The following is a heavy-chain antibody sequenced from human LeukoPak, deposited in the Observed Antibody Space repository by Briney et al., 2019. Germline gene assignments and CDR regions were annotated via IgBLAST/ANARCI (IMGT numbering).Heavy chain of an antibody. Sequence: GGSLRLSCAASEFTVSVNYMSWVRQAPGKGLEWVANIKQDGSEKYYVDSVKGRFTISRDNAKNSLYLQMNSLRAEDTAVYYCATQNRITIFGVVIPWFDPWGQGTLVTVSS. CDR2: IKQDGSEK. D-gene: IGHD3-3*01. V-gene: IGHV3-7*01. CDR1: EFTVSVNY. J-gene: IGHJ5*02. CDR3: ATQNRITIFGVVIPWFDP.